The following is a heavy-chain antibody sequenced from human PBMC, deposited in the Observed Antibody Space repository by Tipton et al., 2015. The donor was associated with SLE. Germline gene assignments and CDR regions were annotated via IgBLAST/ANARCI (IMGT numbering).Heavy chain of an antibody. CDR3: ARVDYGDYAGWFDP. V-gene: IGHV3-74*01. J-gene: IGHJ5*02. CDR2: INSDGSST. Sequence: SLRLSCAASGFTFSSYAMSWVRQAPGKGLVWVSRINSDGSSTSYADSVKGRFTISRDNAKNTLYLQMNSLRAEDTAVYYCARVDYGDYAGWFDPWGQGTLVTVSS. D-gene: IGHD4-17*01. CDR1: GFTFSSYA.